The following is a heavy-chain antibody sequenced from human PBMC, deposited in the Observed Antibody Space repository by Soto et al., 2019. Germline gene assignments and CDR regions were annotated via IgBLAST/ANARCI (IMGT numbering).Heavy chain of an antibody. CDR3: AREGRWGYRYGYYYYYGMDV. J-gene: IGHJ6*02. Sequence: SETLSLTCTVSGGSISGYYWSWIRQSPEKGLEYIGYISYSGSTNYNPSLKSRVTTSLDTSKNQFSLKLSSVTAADTAVYYCAREGRWGYRYGYYYYYGMDVWGQGTTVTVSS. CDR2: ISYSGST. CDR1: GGSISGYY. V-gene: IGHV4-59*12. D-gene: IGHD5-18*01.